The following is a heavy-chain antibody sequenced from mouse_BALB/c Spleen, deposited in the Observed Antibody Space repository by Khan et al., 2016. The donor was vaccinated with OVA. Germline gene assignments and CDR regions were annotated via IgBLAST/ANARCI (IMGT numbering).Heavy chain of an antibody. Sequence: EVQLVESGGDLVKPGGSLKLSCAASGFTFSNYGMSWVRQTPDKRLEWVATISSDGTYTYYPDSVKGRFTISRNNAKNTLYLQMSSLKSEDTVMYYCTSHLTGSFAYWGQGTLVTVSA. J-gene: IGHJ3*01. CDR3: TSHLTGSFAY. D-gene: IGHD4-1*01. CDR1: GFTFSNYG. CDR2: ISSDGTYT. V-gene: IGHV5-6*01.